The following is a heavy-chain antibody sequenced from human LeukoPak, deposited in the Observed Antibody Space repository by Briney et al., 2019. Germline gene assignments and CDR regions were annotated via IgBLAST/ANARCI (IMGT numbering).Heavy chain of an antibody. V-gene: IGHV6-1*01. D-gene: IGHD6-19*01. CDR3: ARDTVAGNYFDY. CDR2: TYYRSKWFY. J-gene: IGHJ4*02. CDR1: RDSVSSNSAT. Sequence: SQTLSLTCAISRDSVSSNSATWNWIRQSPSRGLEWLGRTYYRSKWFYDYALSVKSRITINRDTSKNQFSLQLNSVTPEDTAVYYCARDTVAGNYFDYWGQGTLVTVSS.